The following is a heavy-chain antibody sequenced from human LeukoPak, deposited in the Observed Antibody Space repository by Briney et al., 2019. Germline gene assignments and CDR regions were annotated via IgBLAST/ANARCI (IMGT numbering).Heavy chain of an antibody. V-gene: IGHV3-23*03. Sequence: GGTLRLSCAASGFTFSSHGMSWVRQAPGKGLEWVSVIYSGGSTYYADSGKGRFTISRDNSKNTLYLQMNSLRAEDTAVYYCAKAPNYYYYYYMDVWGKGTTVTVSS. CDR1: GFTFSSHG. CDR2: IYSGGST. CDR3: AKAPNYYYYYYMDV. J-gene: IGHJ6*03.